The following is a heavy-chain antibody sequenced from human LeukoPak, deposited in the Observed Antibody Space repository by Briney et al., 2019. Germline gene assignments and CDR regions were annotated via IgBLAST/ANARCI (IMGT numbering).Heavy chain of an antibody. J-gene: IGHJ6*02. D-gene: IGHD1-26*01. V-gene: IGHV4-34*01. CDR3: ARDHSAQRGYYYGMDV. CDR1: GGSFSGYY. CDR2: INHSGST. Sequence: SETLSLTCAVYGGSFSGYYWSWLRQPPGKGLEWIGEINHSGSTNYNPSLKSRVTISVDTSKNQFSLKLSSVTAADTAVYYCARDHSAQRGYYYGMDVWGQGTTVTVSS.